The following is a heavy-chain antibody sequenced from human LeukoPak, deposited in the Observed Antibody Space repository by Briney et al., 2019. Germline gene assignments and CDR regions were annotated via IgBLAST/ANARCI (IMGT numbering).Heavy chain of an antibody. V-gene: IGHV4-34*01. CDR1: GGSFSGYY. CDR3: TRQGYCSSTSCYGVDY. CDR2: INDSGST. Sequence: PSDTQSLTCAVYGGSFSGYYWSWIRHPPGKGQEWLGEINDSGSTNYNPSIKRRVTISVDTTKTQFPLKLSSVTAAETAVYYCTRQGYCSSTSCYGVDYWGQGTPVSAS. J-gene: IGHJ4*02. D-gene: IGHD2-2*01.